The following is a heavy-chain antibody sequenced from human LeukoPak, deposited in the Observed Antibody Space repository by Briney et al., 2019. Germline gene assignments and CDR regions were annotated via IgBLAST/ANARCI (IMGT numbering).Heavy chain of an antibody. V-gene: IGHV3-21*01. Sequence: GGSLRLSCAASGFTFSSYSMNWVRQAPGKGLEWVPSISSSSSYIYYADSVKGRFTISRDNAKNSLYLQMNSLRAEDTAVYYCASTTPFNYYDSSGYYPDVDYWGQGTLVTVSS. CDR3: ASTTPFNYYDSSGYYPDVDY. J-gene: IGHJ4*02. CDR2: ISSSSSYI. D-gene: IGHD3-22*01. CDR1: GFTFSSYS.